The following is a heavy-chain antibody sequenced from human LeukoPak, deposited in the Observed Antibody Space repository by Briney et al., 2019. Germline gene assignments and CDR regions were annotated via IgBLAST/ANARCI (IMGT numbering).Heavy chain of an antibody. CDR2: IYYSGST. D-gene: IGHD2-15*01. J-gene: IGHJ3*02. Sequence: PSQTLSLTCTVSGGSISSGDYYWSWIRQPPGKGLEWIGYIYYSGSTYYNPSLKSRVTISVDTSKNQFSLKLSSVTAADTAAYYCARVERIVKFFDIWGQGTMVTVSS. V-gene: IGHV4-30-4*01. CDR3: ARVERIVKFFDI. CDR1: GGSISSGDYY.